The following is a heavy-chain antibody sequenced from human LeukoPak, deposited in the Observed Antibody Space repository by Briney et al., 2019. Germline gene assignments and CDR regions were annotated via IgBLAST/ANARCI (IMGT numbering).Heavy chain of an antibody. CDR1: GFTFSSYV. Sequence: GGSLRLSCAASGFTFSSYVMSWVRQAPGKGLEWVGFIRSKAYGETTDYAASVKGRFTISRDDSNSIAYLQMNSLKTEDTAMYYCSRDRDGSGWYYSDSWGQGTLVTVSS. CDR2: IRSKAYGETT. J-gene: IGHJ4*02. CDR3: SRDRDGSGWYYSDS. V-gene: IGHV3-49*04. D-gene: IGHD6-19*01.